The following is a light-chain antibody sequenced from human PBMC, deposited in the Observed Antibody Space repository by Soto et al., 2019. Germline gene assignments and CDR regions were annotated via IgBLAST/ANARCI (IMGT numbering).Light chain of an antibody. J-gene: IGKJ5*01. Sequence: VLTQSPATLSLSPCERATLSCRASQSIHTSLAWYQQKPGQPPRLVVYDSTLRANGVPDRFGGSRSGTELTLTINNLEPEDFAVYYCQQRNVWPPITFGQGTRLEIK. CDR3: QQRNVWPPIT. V-gene: IGKV3-11*01. CDR2: DST. CDR1: QSIHTS.